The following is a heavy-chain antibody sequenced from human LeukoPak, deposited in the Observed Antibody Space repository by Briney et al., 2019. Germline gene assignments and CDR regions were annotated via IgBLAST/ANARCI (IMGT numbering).Heavy chain of an antibody. CDR2: ISGSSGII. D-gene: IGHD2-15*01. CDR1: GFTFNTYT. J-gene: IGHJ3*02. Sequence: GGSLRLSCAASGFTFNTYTMNWVRQAPGKGLEWVSYISGSSGIIDYADSVKGRFTISRDNSKNTLYLQMNSLRAEDTAVYYCAKDFPSYCSGGSCSQNAFDIWGQGTMVTVSS. V-gene: IGHV3-48*01. CDR3: AKDFPSYCSGGSCSQNAFDI.